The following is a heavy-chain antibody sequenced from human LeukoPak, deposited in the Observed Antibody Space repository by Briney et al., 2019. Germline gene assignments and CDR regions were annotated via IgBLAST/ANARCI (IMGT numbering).Heavy chain of an antibody. CDR3: ARVKQQRGSLLGY. V-gene: IGHV1-2*04. CDR1: GYTFTGYY. Sequence: ASVKVSCKASGYTFTGYYMHWVRQAPGQGLEWXXXINPNSGGTNYAQKFQGWVTMTRDTSISTAYMELSRLRSDDTAVYYCARVKQQRGSLLGYWGQGTLVTVSS. J-gene: IGHJ4*02. CDR2: INPNSGGT. D-gene: IGHD6-13*01.